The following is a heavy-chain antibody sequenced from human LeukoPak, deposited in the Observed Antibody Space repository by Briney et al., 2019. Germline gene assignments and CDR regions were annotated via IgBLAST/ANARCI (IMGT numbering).Heavy chain of an antibody. CDR1: GFTFNSYG. V-gene: IGHV3-30*02. D-gene: IGHD6-6*01. CDR2: VRYDGSNK. J-gene: IGHJ4*02. Sequence: GGSLRLSCVASGFTFNSYGIHWVRQAPGKGLEWVAFVRYDGSNKYYADSVKGRFTISRDNSKNTLYLQMNSLRAEDTAVYYCTKEMADRREAFDYWGQGTLATVSS. CDR3: TKEMADRREAFDY.